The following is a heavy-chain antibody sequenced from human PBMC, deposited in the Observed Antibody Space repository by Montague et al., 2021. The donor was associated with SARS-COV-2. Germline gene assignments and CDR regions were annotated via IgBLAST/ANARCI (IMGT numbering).Heavy chain of an antibody. J-gene: IGHJ6*02. Sequence: TCYRSEKYNYYAVSVKSRITINPDTSKNQFSLQLNSVTPEDTAVYYCARGLWFGELLSLYYYYGMDVWGQGTTVTVSS. CDR2: TCYRSEKYN. V-gene: IGHV6-1*01. D-gene: IGHD3-10*01. CDR3: ARGLWFGELLSLYYYYGMDV.